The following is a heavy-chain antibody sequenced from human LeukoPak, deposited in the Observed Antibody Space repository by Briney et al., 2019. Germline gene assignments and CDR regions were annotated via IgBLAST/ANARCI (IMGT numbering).Heavy chain of an antibody. D-gene: IGHD2-2*01. CDR2: IGTAGDT. J-gene: IGHJ3*02. V-gene: IGHV3-13*01. CDR1: GFTFSSYD. Sequence: AGGSLRLSCAASGFTFSSYDMHWVRQATGKGLEWVSVIGTAGDTYYPGSVKGRFTISRENAKNSLYLQMNSLRAGDTAVYYCARLSVNDAFDIWGQGTMVTVSS. CDR3: ARLSVNDAFDI.